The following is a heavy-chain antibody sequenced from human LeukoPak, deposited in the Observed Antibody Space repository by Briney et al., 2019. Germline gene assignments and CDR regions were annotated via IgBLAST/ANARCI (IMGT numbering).Heavy chain of an antibody. J-gene: IGHJ6*03. Sequence: ASVKVSCKASGYTFTSYDINWVRQATGQGLEWMGWMNPNSGNTGYAQKFQGRVTMTRNTSISTAYMELRSLRSDDTAVYYCARGTGTRYYYYYMDVWGKGTTVTVSS. CDR2: MNPNSGNT. CDR1: GYTFTSYD. V-gene: IGHV1-8*01. CDR3: ARGTGTRYYYYYMDV. D-gene: IGHD1-14*01.